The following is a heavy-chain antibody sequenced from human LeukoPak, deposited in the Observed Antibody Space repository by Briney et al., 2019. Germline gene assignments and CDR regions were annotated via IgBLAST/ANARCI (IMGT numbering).Heavy chain of an antibody. J-gene: IGHJ5*02. D-gene: IGHD2-15*01. CDR2: IIPIFGTA. Sequence: ASVKVSCKASGGTFSSYAISWVRQAPGQGLEWMGGIIPIFGTANYAQKFQGRVTITADESTSTAYMELSSLRSEDTAVYYCARASGPSYCSGGSCYSRNWFDPWGQGTLVTVSS. CDR3: ARASGPSYCSGGSCYSRNWFDP. V-gene: IGHV1-69*13. CDR1: GGTFSSYA.